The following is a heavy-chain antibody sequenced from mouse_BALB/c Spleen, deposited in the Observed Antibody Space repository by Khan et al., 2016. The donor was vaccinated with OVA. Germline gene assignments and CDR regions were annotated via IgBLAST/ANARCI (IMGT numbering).Heavy chain of an antibody. J-gene: IGHJ2*01. CDR3: ARMDTTSLDY. D-gene: IGHD2-3*01. Sequence: QVQLKQSGTELARPGASVKLSCKASGYTFTDYYITWVKQRTGQGLEWIGEIYPGSGNTYYNEKFRGKATLTADKSYNTAYMQLSSLTSEDSAVYFCARMDTTSLDYWGQGPTLTVSS. CDR2: IYPGSGNT. V-gene: IGHV1-77*01. CDR1: GYTFTDYY.